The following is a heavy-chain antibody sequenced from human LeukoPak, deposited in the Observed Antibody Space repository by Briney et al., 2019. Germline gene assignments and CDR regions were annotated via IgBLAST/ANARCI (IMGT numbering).Heavy chain of an antibody. CDR2: IYPDDSDT. CDR3: ARPVEMATSPFDY. D-gene: IGHD5-24*01. Sequence: GESLKISCKGSGYIFANYWIAWVRQMPGKGLEWIGIIYPDDSDTRYSPSFQGQVTISADKSIATAYLQWSSLKASDTAMYYCARPVEMATSPFDYWGQGTLVTVSS. CDR1: GYIFANYW. J-gene: IGHJ4*02. V-gene: IGHV5-51*01.